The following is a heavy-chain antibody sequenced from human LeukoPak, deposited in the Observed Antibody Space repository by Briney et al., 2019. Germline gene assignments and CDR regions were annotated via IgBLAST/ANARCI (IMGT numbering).Heavy chain of an antibody. Sequence: GRSLRLSCAASGFTFDDYAMHWVRQAPGKGLEWVSGISWNSGSIGYADSVKGRFTISRDNAKNSLYLQMISLRAEDTALYYCAILSGTAYYYYGMDVWGQGTTVTVSS. CDR1: GFTFDDYA. CDR3: AILSGTAYYYYGMDV. D-gene: IGHD1-20*01. CDR2: ISWNSGSI. V-gene: IGHV3-9*01. J-gene: IGHJ6*02.